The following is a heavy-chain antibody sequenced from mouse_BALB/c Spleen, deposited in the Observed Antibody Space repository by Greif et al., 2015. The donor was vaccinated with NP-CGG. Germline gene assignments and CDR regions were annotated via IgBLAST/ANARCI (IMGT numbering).Heavy chain of an antibody. CDR3: ARSDLWLRRGFAY. Sequence: EVQLQQSGAELVKPGASVKLSCTASGFNIKDTYMHWVKQRPEQGLEWIGRIDPANGNTKYDPKFQGKATITADTSSNTAYLQLSSLTSEDTAVYCCARSDLWLRRGFAYWGQGTLVTVSA. J-gene: IGHJ3*01. D-gene: IGHD2-2*01. CDR1: GFNIKDTY. CDR2: IDPANGNT. V-gene: IGHV14-3*02.